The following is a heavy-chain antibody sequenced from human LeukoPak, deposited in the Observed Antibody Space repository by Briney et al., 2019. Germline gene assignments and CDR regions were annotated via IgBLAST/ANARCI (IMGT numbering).Heavy chain of an antibody. CDR1: GGSISSGGYD. D-gene: IGHD4-17*01. J-gene: IGHJ3*02. V-gene: IGHV4-31*03. CDR3: ARRPTHGDYFDAFDI. Sequence: SETLSLTCTVSGGSISSGGYDWTRIRQHPGKGLEWIGYRYYSGSSFYNPSLKTRVIISLDTSENQVSLRLSSVTAADTAVYYCARRPTHGDYFDAFDIWGQGTMVTVSS. CDR2: RYYSGSS.